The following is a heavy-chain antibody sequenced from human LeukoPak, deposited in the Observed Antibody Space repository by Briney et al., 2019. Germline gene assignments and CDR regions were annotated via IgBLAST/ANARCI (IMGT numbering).Heavy chain of an antibody. D-gene: IGHD4/OR15-4a*01. CDR2: ISSSGSYI. V-gene: IGHV3-21*04. CDR3: ARRAGAYSHPYDY. Sequence: GGSLSLSCAASGFTFSDSSMNWVRPAPGKGLEWVASISSSGSYIYYEDSLKGRFTISRDNARNSLYLQMDSLRPEDTAVYYCARRAGAYSHPYDYWGQGTLVTVSS. J-gene: IGHJ4*02. CDR1: GFTFSDSS.